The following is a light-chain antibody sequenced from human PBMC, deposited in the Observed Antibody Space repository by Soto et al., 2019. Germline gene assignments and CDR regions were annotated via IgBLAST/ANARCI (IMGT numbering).Light chain of an antibody. Sequence: EIQMTQPPSTLSASLGDRVTITCRASQSISSWLAWYQQNPWKAPNLLIYDVFSLESGGPSRIPGSVSGTEFSITISSMQTDEFATDYCQQYNSYSRTFGQGTKVDIK. J-gene: IGKJ1*01. V-gene: IGKV1-5*01. CDR3: QQYNSYSRT. CDR2: DVF. CDR1: QSISSW.